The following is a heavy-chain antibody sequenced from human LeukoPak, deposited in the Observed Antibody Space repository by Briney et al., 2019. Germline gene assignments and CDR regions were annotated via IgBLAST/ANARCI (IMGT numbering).Heavy chain of an antibody. CDR3: ARDPPSRYYDILTGYLNLDY. CDR1: VYTFTSYG. Sequence: GASVKVSCKSSVYTFTSYGISWVRQAPGQGLEWMGWISAYNGNTNYAQKLQGRVTMTTDTSTSTAYMELRSLRSDDTAVYYCARDPPSRYYDILTGYLNLDYWGQGTLVTVSS. CDR2: ISAYNGNT. J-gene: IGHJ4*02. D-gene: IGHD3-9*01. V-gene: IGHV1-18*01.